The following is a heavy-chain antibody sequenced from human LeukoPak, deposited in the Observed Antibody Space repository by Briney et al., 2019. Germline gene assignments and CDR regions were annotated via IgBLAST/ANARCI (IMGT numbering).Heavy chain of an antibody. J-gene: IGHJ3*01. CDR2: IIPIFGTA. D-gene: IGHD2-15*01. V-gene: IGHV1-69*05. CDR1: GGTFSSYA. Sequence: GSSVKVSCKASGGTFSSYAISWVRQAPGQGLEWMGGIIPIFGTANYAQKFQGRVTITTDESTSTAYMELSSLRSEDTAVYYCAYSTLGYCSGGSCPFPNSWDQGTMVTVSS. CDR3: AYSTLGYCSGGSCPFPNS.